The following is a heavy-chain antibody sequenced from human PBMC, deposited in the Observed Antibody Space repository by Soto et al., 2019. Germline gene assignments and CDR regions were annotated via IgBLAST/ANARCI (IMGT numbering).Heavy chain of an antibody. CDR1: GDSISSASYF. J-gene: IGHJ5*02. CDR3: SRRAPEGFDP. V-gene: IGHV4-39*01. CDR2: VYFVGNS. Sequence: PSETLSLTCTVSGDSISSASYFWGWIRQPPGKGLEWIGSVYFVGNSYYNPSLKSRVSISVDASKNQFSLRLSSMTAADTALYYCSRRAPEGFDPWGQGTLVTVSS.